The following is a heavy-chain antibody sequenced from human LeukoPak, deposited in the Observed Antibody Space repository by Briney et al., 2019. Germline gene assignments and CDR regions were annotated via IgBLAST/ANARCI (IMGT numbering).Heavy chain of an antibody. J-gene: IGHJ4*02. D-gene: IGHD2-15*01. CDR1: GYTFTGYY. CDR3: ARGGWTQDIYYFDS. V-gene: IGHV1-2*02. CDR2: INPNSGGA. Sequence: ASVKVSCKASGYTFTGYYMHWVRQAPGQGLEWMGWINPNSGGANYAQKFQGRVTMTRDTSISTAYMELSRLRSDDTAVYYCARGGWTQDIYYFDSWGQGTLVTVSS.